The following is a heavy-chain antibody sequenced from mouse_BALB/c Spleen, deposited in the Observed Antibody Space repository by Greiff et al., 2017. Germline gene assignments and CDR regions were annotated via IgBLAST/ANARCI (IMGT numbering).Heavy chain of an antibody. Sequence: DVKLQESGPSLVKPSQTLSLTCSVTGDSITSGYWNWIRKFPGNKLEYMGYISYSGSTYYNPSLKSRISITRDTSKNQYYLQLNSVTTEDTATYYCARRGYRYDGAWFAYWGQGTLVTVSA. J-gene: IGHJ3*01. CDR2: ISYSGST. CDR1: GDSITSGY. D-gene: IGHD2-14*01. V-gene: IGHV3-8*02. CDR3: ARRGYRYDGAWFAY.